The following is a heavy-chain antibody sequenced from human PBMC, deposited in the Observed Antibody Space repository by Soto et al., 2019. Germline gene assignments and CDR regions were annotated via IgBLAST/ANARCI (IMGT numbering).Heavy chain of an antibody. CDR2: INPNSGGT. J-gene: IGHJ4*02. CDR1: GYTFSGFY. V-gene: IGHV1-2*02. Sequence: GASVKVSCKASGYTFSGFYMHWVRQAPGQGLEWMGWINPNSGGTKSAEKFQGRVTMTRDTSISTAYMELSRLTAADTAVYYCAIPPPIEVDGPDYWGQGILVTVSS. CDR3: AIPPPIEVDGPDY. D-gene: IGHD6-19*01.